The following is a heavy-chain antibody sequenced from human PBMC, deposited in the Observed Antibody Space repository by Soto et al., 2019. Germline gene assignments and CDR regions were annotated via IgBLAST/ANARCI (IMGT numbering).Heavy chain of an antibody. V-gene: IGHV3-74*01. CDR2: TKSDGRGT. CDR3: ARGGFHYGPGRMDV. CDR1: GFTFSNYW. Sequence: EVQLVESGGGLLQPGGSLTLSCTASGFTFSNYWMHWVRQAPGKGLVWVSRTKSDGRGTSYTDSVKGRFTISRDNAYNTVELQMSYLRAEDTAVYYCARGGFHYGPGRMDVWGKGTTVIVSS. J-gene: IGHJ6*04. D-gene: IGHD3-10*01.